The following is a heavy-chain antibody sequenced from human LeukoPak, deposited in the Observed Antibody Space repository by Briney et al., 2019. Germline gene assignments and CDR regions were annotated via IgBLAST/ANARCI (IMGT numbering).Heavy chain of an antibody. V-gene: IGHV3-30*02. CDR1: GFTFSSYG. Sequence: GGSLRLSCAASGFTFSSYGMHWVRQAPGKGLEWVAFIRYDGSNKYYADSVKGRFTISRDNSKNTLYLQMNSLRAEDTAVYYCAKDTLVYSRYYYMDVWGKGTTVTISS. D-gene: IGHD6-13*01. J-gene: IGHJ6*03. CDR3: AKDTLVYSRYYYMDV. CDR2: IRYDGSNK.